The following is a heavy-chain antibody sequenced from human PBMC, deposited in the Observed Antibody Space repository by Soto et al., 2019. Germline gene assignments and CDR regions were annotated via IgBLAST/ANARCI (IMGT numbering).Heavy chain of an antibody. J-gene: IGHJ4*02. Sequence: QVQLVQSGPEVKMPGASVKVSCQASGHTFTGHHMHWVRQAPGQGLEWMAYIDLDSSHTKYAQRFQGRVTTTRDTSITTAYMELSGLRSDDTALYYCGLEPTGTGGFDYWGQGTVLTVSS. CDR3: GLEPTGTGGFDY. CDR1: GHTFTGHH. D-gene: IGHD7-27*01. V-gene: IGHV1-2*02. CDR2: IDLDSSHT.